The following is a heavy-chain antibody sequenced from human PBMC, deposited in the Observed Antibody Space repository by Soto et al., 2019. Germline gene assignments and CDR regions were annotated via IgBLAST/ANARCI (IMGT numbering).Heavy chain of an antibody. CDR1: GGSFSGYY. V-gene: IGHV4-34*01. CDR3: ARGRFYPPRRIAAAGTCYFDY. Sequence: SQTLSLTCAVYGGSFSGYYWSWISKPPGKGLEWIGEINHSGSTNYNPSLKSRVTISVDTSKNQFSLKLSSVTAADTAVYYCARGRFYPPRRIAAAGTCYFDYWGQGTLVTVSS. D-gene: IGHD6-13*01. J-gene: IGHJ4*02. CDR2: INHSGST.